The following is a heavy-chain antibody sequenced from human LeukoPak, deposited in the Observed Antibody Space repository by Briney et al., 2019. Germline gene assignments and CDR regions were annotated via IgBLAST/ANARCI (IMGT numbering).Heavy chain of an antibody. V-gene: IGHV1-18*01. CDR1: GYTFPSYG. Sequence: ASVKVSCKASGYTFPSYGITWVRQAPGQGLEWMGWISAYNGNTNYAQKLQGRVTMTTDTSTSTVYMELRSLRSDDTAVYYCAENSNLNYGDYYYYGMDVWGQGTTVTASS. CDR3: AENSNLNYGDYYYYGMDV. CDR2: ISAYNGNT. J-gene: IGHJ6*02. D-gene: IGHD4-17*01.